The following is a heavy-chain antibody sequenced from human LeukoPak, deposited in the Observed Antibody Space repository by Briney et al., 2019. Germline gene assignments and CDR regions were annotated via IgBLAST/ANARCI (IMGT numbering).Heavy chain of an antibody. CDR1: GGSISSSSYY. Sequence: PSETLSLTCTVSGGSISSSSYYWGWIRQPPGKGLERIGSIYYSGSTYYNPSLKSRVAISVDTSKNQFSLKLSSVTAADTAVYYCATVPTIFGVVSDYWGQGTLVTVSS. CDR3: ATVPTIFGVVSDY. V-gene: IGHV4-39*01. CDR2: IYYSGST. D-gene: IGHD3-3*01. J-gene: IGHJ4*02.